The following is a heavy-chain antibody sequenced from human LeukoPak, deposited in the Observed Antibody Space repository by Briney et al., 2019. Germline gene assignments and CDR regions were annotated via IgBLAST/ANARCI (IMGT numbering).Heavy chain of an antibody. CDR2: ISSSSSYI. J-gene: IGHJ4*02. V-gene: IGHV3-21*04. CDR3: AKTTDIVVVPAADY. CDR1: GFTFSSYS. D-gene: IGHD2-2*01. Sequence: GGSLRLSCAASGFTFSSYSMNWVRQAPGKGLEWVSSISSSSSYIYYADSVKGRFTISRDNSKNTLYLQMNSLRAEDTAVYYCAKTTDIVVVPAADYWGQGTLVTVSS.